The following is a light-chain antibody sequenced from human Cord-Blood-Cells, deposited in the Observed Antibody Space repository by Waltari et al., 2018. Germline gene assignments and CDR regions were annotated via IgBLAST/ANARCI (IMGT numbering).Light chain of an antibody. CDR3: QQSYSTLGT. CDR1: QSISSY. J-gene: IGKJ2*01. V-gene: IGKV1-39*01. Sequence: GDSVTITCRASQSISSYLNWYQQKPGKAPKLLIYAASSLQSGVPSRFSGSGSGTDFTLTISSLQPEDFATYYCQQSYSTLGTFGQGTKLEIK. CDR2: AAS.